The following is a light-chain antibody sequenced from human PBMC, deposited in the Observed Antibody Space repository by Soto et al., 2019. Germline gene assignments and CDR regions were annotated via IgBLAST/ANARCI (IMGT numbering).Light chain of an antibody. CDR1: QSVSSTY. J-gene: IGKJ1*01. CDR2: AAS. CDR3: QQYGNSSWT. V-gene: IGKV3-20*01. Sequence: EVVLTQSPDTLSLSPGERATLSCRASQSVSSTYLAWHQQKPGQAPRLLIYAASSRATGIPDRFSGRGSGTDFTLTISRLEPEDFAVYYCQQYGNSSWTFGQGTKVDIK.